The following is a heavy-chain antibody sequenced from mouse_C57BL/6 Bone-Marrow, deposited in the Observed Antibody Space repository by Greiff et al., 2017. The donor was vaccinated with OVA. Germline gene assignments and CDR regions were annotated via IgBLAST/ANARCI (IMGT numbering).Heavy chain of an antibody. Sequence: EVQLVESGGGLVKPGGSLKLSCAASGFTFSDYGMHWVRQAPEKGLEWVAYISSGSSTIYYADTVKGRFTISRDNAKNTLFLQMTSLRSEDTAMYYCARSTGVALYYFDYWGQGTTLTVSS. V-gene: IGHV5-17*01. J-gene: IGHJ2*01. CDR1: GFTFSDYG. CDR3: ARSTGVALYYFDY. CDR2: ISSGSSTI. D-gene: IGHD1-1*01.